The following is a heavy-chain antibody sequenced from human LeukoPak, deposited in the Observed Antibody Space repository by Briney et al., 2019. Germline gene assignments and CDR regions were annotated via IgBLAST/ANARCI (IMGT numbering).Heavy chain of an antibody. V-gene: IGHV3-74*01. D-gene: IGHD1-26*01. CDR2: INNDGSYT. J-gene: IGHJ4*02. CDR3: ARGGVGATGLDF. Sequence: PGRSLRLSCAASGFTFSSYWMYWVRQAPGKGLVWVSRINNDGSYTTYADSVKGRFTISRDNARNTLYLQMNSLRAEDTAVYYCARGGVGATGLDFWGQGTLVTVSS. CDR1: GFTFSSYW.